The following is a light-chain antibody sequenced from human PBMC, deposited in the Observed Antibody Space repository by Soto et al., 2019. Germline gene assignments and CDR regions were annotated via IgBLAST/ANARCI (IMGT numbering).Light chain of an antibody. CDR1: RLGDKY. Sequence: SYELTQPSSVSVSPGQTASITCSGDRLGDKYACWYQQKPGQSPVLVISQDTKRPSGIPERFSGSNSGDTATLTISETQAMDEADYYCQAWDSSVVVFGGGTKVTVL. V-gene: IGLV3-1*01. J-gene: IGLJ2*01. CDR3: QAWDSSVVV. CDR2: QDT.